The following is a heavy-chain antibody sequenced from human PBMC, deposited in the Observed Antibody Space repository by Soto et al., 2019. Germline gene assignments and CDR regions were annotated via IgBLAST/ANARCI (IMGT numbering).Heavy chain of an antibody. CDR2: IKQDGSEE. CDR1: GFTFSSYW. CDR3: ARIAASGRGWDV. D-gene: IGHD6-13*01. V-gene: IGHV3-7*01. Sequence: EVQLVEYGGGLVQPGGSLRLSCVDSGFTFSSYWMSWVRQAPVKGLEWVGNIKQDGSEENYVDSVKGRFTISRDNAKNSMYLQMNSLRVEDTAVYYCARIAASGRGWDVWGQGTTVVVSS. J-gene: IGHJ6*02.